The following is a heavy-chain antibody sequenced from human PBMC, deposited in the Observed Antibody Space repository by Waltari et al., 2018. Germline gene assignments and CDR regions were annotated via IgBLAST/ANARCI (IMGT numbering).Heavy chain of an antibody. Sequence: QVQLQQWGAGLLKPSETLSLTCAVYGGSFSGYYWSWIRQPPGKGLEWIGEINHSGSTNDNPSLKSRVTISVDTSKNQFSLKLSSVTAADTAVYYCARQVVVVTAMKWFDPWGQGTLVTVSS. V-gene: IGHV4-34*01. CDR3: ARQVVVVTAMKWFDP. D-gene: IGHD2-21*02. CDR2: INHSGST. J-gene: IGHJ5*02. CDR1: GGSFSGYY.